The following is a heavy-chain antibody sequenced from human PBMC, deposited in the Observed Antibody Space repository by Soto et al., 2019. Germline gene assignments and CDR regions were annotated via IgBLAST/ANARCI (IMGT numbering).Heavy chain of an antibody. CDR3: AKDAVVVVAATLNWFDP. Sequence: VQLVESGGGVVQPGRSLRLSCAASRFTFSSYGMHWVRQAPGKGLEWVAVISYDGSNKYYADSVKGRFTISRDNSKNTLYLQMHSLRPEDTAVYYCAKDAVVVVAATLNWFDPWGQGTLVTVSS. CDR2: ISYDGSNK. D-gene: IGHD2-15*01. CDR1: RFTFSSYG. V-gene: IGHV3-30*18. J-gene: IGHJ5*02.